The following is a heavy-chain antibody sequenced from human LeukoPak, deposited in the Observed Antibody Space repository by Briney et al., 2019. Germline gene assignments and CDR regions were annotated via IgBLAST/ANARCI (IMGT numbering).Heavy chain of an antibody. CDR3: ARGRDSSSWYSRGGSFDS. CDR1: GGSISSYY. D-gene: IGHD6-13*01. Sequence: SETLSLTCTVSGGSISSYYWSWIRQPPGKGLEWIGYIYYSGSTNYNPSLKSRVTISVDTSKNQFSLKLSSVTAADTAVYYCARGRDSSSWYSRGGSFDSWGQGTLVTVSS. CDR2: IYYSGST. V-gene: IGHV4-59*01. J-gene: IGHJ4*02.